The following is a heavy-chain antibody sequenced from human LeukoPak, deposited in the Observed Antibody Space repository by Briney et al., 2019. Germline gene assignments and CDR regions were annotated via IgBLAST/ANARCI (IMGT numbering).Heavy chain of an antibody. V-gene: IGHV1-69*06. J-gene: IGHJ6*03. CDR3: ARAHPHYSSGWYVAGSDYYYYYMDV. CDR2: IIPIFGTA. CDR1: GGTFSSYA. D-gene: IGHD6-19*01. Sequence: ASVKVSCKASGGTFSSYAISWVRQAPGQGLEWMGGIIPIFGTANYAQKFQGRVTITADKSTSTAYMELSSLRSEDAAVYYCARAHPHYSSGWYVAGSDYYYYYMDVWGKGTTVTVSS.